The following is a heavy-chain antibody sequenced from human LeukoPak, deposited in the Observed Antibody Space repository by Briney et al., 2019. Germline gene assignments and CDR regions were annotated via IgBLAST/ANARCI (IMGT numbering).Heavy chain of an antibody. D-gene: IGHD3-3*01. J-gene: IGHJ6*02. Sequence: GGSLRLSCAASGFTFSSYGMHWVRQAPGKGLEWVAVIWYDGSNKYYADSVKGRFTISRDNSKNTLYLQMNSLRAEDTAVYYCARDTLSAFDRSVFYDFWSGYYTAYYYGMDVWGQGTTVTVSS. CDR1: GFTFSSYG. CDR2: IWYDGSNK. V-gene: IGHV3-33*01. CDR3: ARDTLSAFDRSVFYDFWSGYYTAYYYGMDV.